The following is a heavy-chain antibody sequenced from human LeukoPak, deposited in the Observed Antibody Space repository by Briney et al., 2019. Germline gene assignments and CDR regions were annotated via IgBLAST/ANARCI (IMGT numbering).Heavy chain of an antibody. J-gene: IGHJ5*02. D-gene: IGHD4-17*01. CDR1: GFTFSRYW. CDR2: INSDGSRI. Sequence: GGSLRLSCAASGFTFSRYWMHWVRQAPGKGLVWVSRINSDGSRIIYADSVKGRFTISRDNAKNTLYLQMNSLRAEDTAVYYCARDADYGDRGGIDPWGQGTLVTVSS. CDR3: ARDADYGDRGGIDP. V-gene: IGHV3-74*01.